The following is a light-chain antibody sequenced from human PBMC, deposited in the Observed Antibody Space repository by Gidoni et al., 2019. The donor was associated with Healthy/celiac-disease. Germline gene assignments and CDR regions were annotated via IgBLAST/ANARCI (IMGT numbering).Light chain of an antibody. CDR2: GAS. J-gene: IGKJ1*01. CDR1: QSVSSSY. V-gene: IGKV3-20*01. CDR3: QQYGSSPQWT. Sequence: EIVLTQSPGTLPLSPGERATLSCRASQSVSSSYLAWYQQKPGQAPRLLIYGASSRATGIPDRFSGSGSGTDFTLTISRLEPEDFAVYYCQQYGSSPQWTFXQXTKVXIK.